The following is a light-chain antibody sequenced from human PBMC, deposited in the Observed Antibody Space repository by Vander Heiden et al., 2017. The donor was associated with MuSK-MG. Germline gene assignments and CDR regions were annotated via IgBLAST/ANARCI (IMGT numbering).Light chain of an antibody. CDR3: CSYAGTHKFGWV. CDR2: VGN. Sequence: QSALTQPPSASGSPGQSVRMSCTGTNGDVGAYDFVSWYQQHPGKAPRLIIVVGNKRPSGVPDRFSCSKSGNTDSPTVSGRQAEDEAEDDCCSYAGTHKFGWVFGGGTKLTVL. CDR1: NGDVGAYDF. J-gene: IGLJ3*02. V-gene: IGLV2-8*01.